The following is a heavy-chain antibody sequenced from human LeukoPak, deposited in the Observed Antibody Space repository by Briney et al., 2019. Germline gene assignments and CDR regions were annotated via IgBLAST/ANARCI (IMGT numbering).Heavy chain of an antibody. CDR1: GFTFSTYG. J-gene: IGHJ4*02. Sequence: GGSLRLSCAASGFTFSTYGMHWVRQAPGKGLEWVAVIWYDGSNKYYADSVKGRFTISRDNSKNTLYLQMNSLRAEDTAVYYCAKYSSGWYPNYFDYWGQGTLVTVSS. CDR3: AKYSSGWYPNYFDY. V-gene: IGHV3-33*06. D-gene: IGHD6-19*01. CDR2: IWYDGSNK.